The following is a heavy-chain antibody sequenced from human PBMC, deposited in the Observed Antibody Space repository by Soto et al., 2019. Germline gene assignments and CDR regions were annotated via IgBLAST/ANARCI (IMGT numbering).Heavy chain of an antibody. D-gene: IGHD3-16*01. CDR2: IFPLTDIP. CDR1: GGTFRNYP. J-gene: IGHJ4*02. Sequence: QVQLVQSGTEVKKPGSSVKVSCKASGGTFRNYPINWVRQAPGQGLEWMGSIFPLTDIPNYAQNFQARLTISADKSTSTAYMELSGLTCDHTALYFCAISTLVVLNYFESWGQGTLVTVSS. CDR3: AISTLVVLNYFES. V-gene: IGHV1-69*02.